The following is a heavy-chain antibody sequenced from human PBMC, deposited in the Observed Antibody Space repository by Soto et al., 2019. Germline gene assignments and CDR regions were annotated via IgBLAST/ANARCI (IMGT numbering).Heavy chain of an antibody. J-gene: IGHJ4*02. V-gene: IGHV3-13*01. CDR1: GFTFSSYD. CDR2: IGTAGDT. CDR3: TRGAAGFDY. Sequence: EVQLVESGGDLVQPGGSLRLSCAASGFTFSSYDFHWVRQATGKGLEWVSAIGTAGDTYYAGSVKGRFTISRDNAKNYLYLQMNSLRAGYTAVYYCTRGAAGFDYWGQGTLVTVST. D-gene: IGHD6-13*01.